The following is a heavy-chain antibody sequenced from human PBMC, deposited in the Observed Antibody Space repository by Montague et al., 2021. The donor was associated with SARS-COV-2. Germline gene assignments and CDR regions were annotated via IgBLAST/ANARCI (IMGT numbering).Heavy chain of an antibody. CDR2: VLYNKGK. CDR3: VIHPHYDGLNGPPDF. D-gene: IGHD3-9*01. V-gene: IGHV4-59*08. CDR1: CVSGAEEY. Sequence: SETLSLTCTVDCVSGAEEYRRRTGQHPGKRLAWVEDVLYNKGKKFNPSLKSRVAISVDTSKNQFSLRLTSVTAADTAFYYCVIHPHYDGLNGPPDFWDQGTLVTVAS. J-gene: IGHJ4*02.